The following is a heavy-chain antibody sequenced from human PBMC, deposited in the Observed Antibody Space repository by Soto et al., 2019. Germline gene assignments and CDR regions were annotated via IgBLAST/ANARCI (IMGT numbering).Heavy chain of an antibody. CDR3: AKGGVTMVRGVIGY. Sequence: QVQLVESGGGVVQPGRSLRLSCAASGFTFSSYGMHWVRQAPGKGLEWVAVISYDGSNKYYADSVKGRFTISRDNSKNTLYLQMNCLRAEDTAVYHCAKGGVTMVRGVIGYWGQGTLVTLSS. J-gene: IGHJ4*02. CDR2: ISYDGSNK. D-gene: IGHD3-10*01. CDR1: GFTFSSYG. V-gene: IGHV3-30*18.